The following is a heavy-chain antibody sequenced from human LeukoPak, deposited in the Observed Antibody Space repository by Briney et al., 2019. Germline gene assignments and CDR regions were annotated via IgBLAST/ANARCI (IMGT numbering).Heavy chain of an antibody. J-gene: IGHJ4*02. CDR1: GYTFTGYY. V-gene: IGHV1-2*02. D-gene: IGHD4-17*01. CDR3: ARLPAGATVTTC. CDR2: INPNSGGT. Sequence: ASVKVSCKASGYTFTGYYIHWVRQAPGQGLGWMGWINPNSGGTNYAQKFQGRVTMTRDTSISTASMELSRLRSDDTAVYYCARLPAGATVTTCWGQGALVTVSS.